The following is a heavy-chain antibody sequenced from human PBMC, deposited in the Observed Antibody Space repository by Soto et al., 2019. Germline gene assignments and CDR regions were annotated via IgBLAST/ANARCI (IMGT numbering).Heavy chain of an antibody. J-gene: IGHJ6*03. D-gene: IGHD2-15*01. Sequence: EVQLVESGGGLVQPGGSLRLSCAASGFTFSNYWMYWVRQAPGKGLVWVSRINSGGSVSSYADSVKGRLTISRDNVKNTLYLQMNSLRAEDTAVYYCARGDCVGGPCYSLAGSFYYYMDVWGKGTTVTVS. CDR3: ARGDCVGGPCYSLAGSFYYYMDV. CDR1: GFTFSNYW. CDR2: INSGGSVS. V-gene: IGHV3-74*01.